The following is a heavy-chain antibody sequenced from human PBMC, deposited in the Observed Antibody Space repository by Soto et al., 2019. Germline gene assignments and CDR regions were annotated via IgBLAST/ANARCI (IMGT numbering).Heavy chain of an antibody. CDR3: ATVYRKYQLLYGDYYYMDV. CDR2: FDPEDGET. V-gene: IGHV1-24*01. CDR1: GYTLTELS. Sequence: ASVKVSCKVSGYTLTELSMHWVRQAPGKGLEWIGGFDPEDGETIYAQKYQGRVTMTEDKSTDTAYMELSSLRSEDTAVYYCATVYRKYQLLYGDYYYMDVWGKGTTVTVSS. J-gene: IGHJ6*03. D-gene: IGHD2-2*02.